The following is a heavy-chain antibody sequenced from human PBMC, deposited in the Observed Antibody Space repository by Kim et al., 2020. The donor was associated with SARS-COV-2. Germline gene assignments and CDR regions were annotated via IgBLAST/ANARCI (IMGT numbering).Heavy chain of an antibody. CDR3: ARSEGRASWHQFDY. CDR2: IFYGGDT. Sequence: SETLSLTCTVSSDSFSAYYWSWIRHLPGKGLEWIGYIFYGGDTNYNPSLKSRVTISWDTSRNQFSLDVTSVTDADTAVDYCARSEGRASWHQFDYWGQG. V-gene: IGHV4-59*01. J-gene: IGHJ4*02. CDR1: SDSFSAYY.